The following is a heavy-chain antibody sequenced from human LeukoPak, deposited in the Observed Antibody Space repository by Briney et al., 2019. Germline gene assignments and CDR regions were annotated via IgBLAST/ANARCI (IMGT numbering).Heavy chain of an antibody. D-gene: IGHD3-16*01. CDR1: GFTFSSYE. V-gene: IGHV3-23*01. Sequence: GGSLRLSCAASGFTFSSYEMNWVRQAPGKGLEWVAAVTSPGVGTHYAESVKGRFTISRDNSRNTMYLQMNSLRAEDTAVYYGDYVGALGYWGRGTLVTVSS. CDR2: VTSPGVGT. J-gene: IGHJ4*01. CDR3: DYVGALGY.